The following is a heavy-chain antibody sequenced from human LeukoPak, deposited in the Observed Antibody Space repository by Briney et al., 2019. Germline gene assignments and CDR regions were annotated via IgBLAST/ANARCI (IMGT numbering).Heavy chain of an antibody. D-gene: IGHD6-19*01. CDR2: IYYSGGT. V-gene: IGHV4-39*01. CDR1: GGSISSSIYY. Sequence: SETLSLTCTVSGGSISSSIYYWGWIRQPPGKGLERIGSIYYSGGTYYNPSLKSRVTISVDTSKNQFSLRLRSMTAADTAVYYCSSRPGIAVTGGVFWGQGTLVTVSS. J-gene: IGHJ4*02. CDR3: SSRPGIAVTGGVF.